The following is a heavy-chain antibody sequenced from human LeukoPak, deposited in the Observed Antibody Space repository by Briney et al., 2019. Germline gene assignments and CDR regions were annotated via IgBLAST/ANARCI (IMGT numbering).Heavy chain of an antibody. CDR3: AREGVSGAYSSFLYYFDY. V-gene: IGHV1-2*02. CDR1: GYTFTGYY. J-gene: IGHJ4*02. Sequence: ASVTVSCKASGYTFTGYYMHWVRQAPGQGLEWMGWINPNSGGTNYAQKFQGRVTMTRDTSISTAYMELSRLRSDDTAVYYCAREGVSGAYSSFLYYFDYWGQGTLVTVSS. D-gene: IGHD6-6*01. CDR2: INPNSGGT.